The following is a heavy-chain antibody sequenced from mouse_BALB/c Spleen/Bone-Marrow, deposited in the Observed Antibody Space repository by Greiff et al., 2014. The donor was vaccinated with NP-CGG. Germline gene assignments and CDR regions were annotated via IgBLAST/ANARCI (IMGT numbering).Heavy chain of an antibody. CDR3: ARGGYYGPRFAF. V-gene: IGHV1-9*01. Sequence: QVQLKQSGAELMKPGASVKISCKATGYTFSNYWLEWVKQRPGHGLEWIGEILPGSASNNYNEKFKGKATFAADTSSNTAYMQLSSLTSEDSAVYYCARGGYYGPRFAFWGQGTLVTVSA. CDR2: ILPGSASN. CDR1: GYTFSNYW. J-gene: IGHJ3*01. D-gene: IGHD1-2*01.